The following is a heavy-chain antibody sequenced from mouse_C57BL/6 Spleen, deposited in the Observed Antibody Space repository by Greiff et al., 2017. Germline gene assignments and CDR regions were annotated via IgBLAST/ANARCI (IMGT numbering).Heavy chain of an antibody. D-gene: IGHD1-1*01. Sequence: QVQLQQSGAELVKPGASVKISCKASGYAFSSYWMNWVKQRPGQGLEWIGQIYPGDGDTNYNGKFKGKATLTADKSSSTAYMPLSRLPSEDSAVYFCSRRGLTTVLAPAAMDYRGQAASGTVSS. CDR1: GYAFSSYW. CDR3: SRRGLTTVLAPAAMDY. CDR2: IYPGDGDT. V-gene: IGHV1-80*01. J-gene: IGHJ4*01.